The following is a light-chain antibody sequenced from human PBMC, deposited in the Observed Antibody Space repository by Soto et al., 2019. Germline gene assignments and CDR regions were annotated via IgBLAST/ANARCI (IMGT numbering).Light chain of an antibody. V-gene: IGLV2-14*01. CDR3: SSYTGSTTLVV. CDR1: SSDVGGYNY. J-gene: IGLJ2*01. Sequence: QSVLTQPASVSGSPGQSITISCTGTSSDVGGYNYVSWYQQHPGKAPKLMIYDVTNRPSGVSNRFSGSRSGNTASLTISGLQAEDEAHYYCSSYTGSTTLVVFGGGTKLT. CDR2: DVT.